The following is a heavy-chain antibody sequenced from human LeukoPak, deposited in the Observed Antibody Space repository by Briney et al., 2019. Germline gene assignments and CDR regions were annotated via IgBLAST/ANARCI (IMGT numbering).Heavy chain of an antibody. CDR1: GGSISSSSYY. J-gene: IGHJ5*02. CDR2: IYTSGST. CDR3: ARDGPSYYYDSSGYYFDP. V-gene: IGHV4-61*02. Sequence: SETLSLTCTVSGGSISSSSYYWSWIRQPAGKGLEWIGRIYTSGSTNYNPSLKSRVTISVDTSKNQFSLKLSSVTAADTAVYYCARDGPSYYYDSSGYYFDPWGQGTLVTVSS. D-gene: IGHD3-22*01.